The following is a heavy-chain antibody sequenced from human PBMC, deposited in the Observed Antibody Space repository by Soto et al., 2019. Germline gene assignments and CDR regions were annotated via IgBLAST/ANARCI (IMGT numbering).Heavy chain of an antibody. CDR3: AREDIVVVVAANYYYGMDV. D-gene: IGHD2-15*01. V-gene: IGHV3-7*01. CDR2: IKQDGSEK. J-gene: IGHJ6*02. CDR1: GFTFSSYW. Sequence: GGSLRLSCAASGFTFSSYWMSWVRQAPGKGLEWVANIKQDGSEKYYVDSVKGRFTISRDNAKNSLYLQMNSLRAEDTAVYYCAREDIVVVVAANYYYGMDVWGQGTTVTVSS.